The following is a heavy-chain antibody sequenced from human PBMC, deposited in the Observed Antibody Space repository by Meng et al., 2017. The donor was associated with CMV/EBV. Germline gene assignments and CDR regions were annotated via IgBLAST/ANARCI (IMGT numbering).Heavy chain of an antibody. CDR3: ARGEQWLARIFDY. V-gene: IGHV4-34*01. CDR1: GGSISSYY. J-gene: IGHJ4*02. CDR2: INHSGST. Sequence: SETLSLTCTVSGGSISSYYWSWIRQPPGKGLEWIGEINHSGSTNYNPSLKSRVTISVDTSKNQFSLKLSSVTAADTAVYYCARGEQWLARIFDYWGQGTLVTVSS. D-gene: IGHD6-19*01.